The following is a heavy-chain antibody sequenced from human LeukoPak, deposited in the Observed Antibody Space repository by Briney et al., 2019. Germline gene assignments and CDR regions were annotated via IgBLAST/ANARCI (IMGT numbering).Heavy chain of an antibody. CDR1: GFTFSNAW. CDR3: TTDGWYSSGWPS. CDR2: IKSKTDGGTT. Sequence: GGSLRLSCAASGFTFSNAWMSWVRQAPGKGLEWVGRIKSKTDGGTTDYAAPVKGRFTISRDDSENTLYLQMNSLKTEDTAVYYCTTDGWYSSGWPSWGQGTLVTVSS. J-gene: IGHJ4*02. D-gene: IGHD6-19*01. V-gene: IGHV3-15*01.